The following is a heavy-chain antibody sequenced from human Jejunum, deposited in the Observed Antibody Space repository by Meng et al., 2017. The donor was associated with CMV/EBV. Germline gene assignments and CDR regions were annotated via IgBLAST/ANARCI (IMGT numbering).Heavy chain of an antibody. D-gene: IGHD5-12*01. J-gene: IGHJ3*01. Sequence: GGSISDSDYYWGWIRQPPGKGLEWIGSVYYTGTTHYSPSFSNRVTISVDTSKNEFSLKLNSVTAADTSVYFCARPGYSGYGDAFDLWGQGTMVTVSS. V-gene: IGHV4-39*01. CDR3: ARPGYSGYGDAFDL. CDR2: VYYTGTT. CDR1: GGSISDSDYY.